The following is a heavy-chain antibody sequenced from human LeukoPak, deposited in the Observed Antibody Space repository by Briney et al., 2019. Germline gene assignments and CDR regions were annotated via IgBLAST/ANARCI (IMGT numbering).Heavy chain of an antibody. J-gene: IGHJ6*03. CDR3: ARWVGYDLGFYYYMDV. D-gene: IGHD5-12*01. V-gene: IGHV3-48*03. CDR1: GFTFSSYE. Sequence: GGSLRLSCAASGFTFSSYEMNWVRQAPGKGLEWVSYISSSDSTIYYADSVKGRFTISRDNAKNSLYLQMNSLRAEDTAVYYCARWVGYDLGFYYYMDVWGKGTTVTISS. CDR2: ISSSDSTI.